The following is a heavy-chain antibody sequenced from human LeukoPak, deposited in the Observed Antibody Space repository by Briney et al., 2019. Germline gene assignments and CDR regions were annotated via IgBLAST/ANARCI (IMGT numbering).Heavy chain of an antibody. D-gene: IGHD6-13*01. CDR2: IRNSGSTT. CDR1: GFTFSNYA. CDR3: ATVGSSWFYDY. V-gene: IGHV3-23*01. Sequence: PGGSLRLSCAASGFTFSNYAMTWVRQAPGKGLEWVSYIRNSGSTTYYADSVKGRFTISRDNSKNTLYLQMNSLRAEDTAVYYCATVGSSWFYDYWGQGTLVTVSS. J-gene: IGHJ4*02.